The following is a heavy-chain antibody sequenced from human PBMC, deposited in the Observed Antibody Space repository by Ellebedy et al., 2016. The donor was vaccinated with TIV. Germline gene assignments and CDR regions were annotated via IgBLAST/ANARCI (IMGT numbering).Heavy chain of an antibody. V-gene: IGHV4-39*01. CDR3: AAFGGVIANFDY. Sequence: MPSETLSLTCTVSGGSITSSTYYWGWIRQPPGKGLEWIGSVYYSGSTYYKPSLKSRVTISVDTSKNQFSLKLSSVTAADTAVYYCAAFGGVIANFDYWGQGTLVSVSS. J-gene: IGHJ4*02. CDR1: GGSITSSTYY. CDR2: VYYSGST. D-gene: IGHD3-16*02.